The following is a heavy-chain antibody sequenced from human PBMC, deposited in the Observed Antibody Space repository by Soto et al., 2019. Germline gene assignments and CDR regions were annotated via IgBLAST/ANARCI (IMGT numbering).Heavy chain of an antibody. J-gene: IGHJ4*02. Sequence: GESLKISCAASGFTFSSYAMSWVRQAPGKGLEWVSAISGSGGSTYYADSVKGRFTISRDNSKNTLYLQMNSLRAEDTAVYYCAKDFDTMIVVVTFDYWGQGTLVTVSS. CDR3: AKDFDTMIVVVTFDY. D-gene: IGHD3-22*01. V-gene: IGHV3-23*01. CDR2: ISGSGGST. CDR1: GFTFSSYA.